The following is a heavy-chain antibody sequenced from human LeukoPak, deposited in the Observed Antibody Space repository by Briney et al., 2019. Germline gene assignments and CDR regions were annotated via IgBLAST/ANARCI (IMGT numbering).Heavy chain of an antibody. CDR3: ARARIAAAGIIAFDI. Sequence: SETLSLTCTVSGGSISSSSYYWGWIRQPPGKGLEWIGSIYYSGSTYYNPSLKSRVTISVDTSKNQFSLKLSSVTAADTAVYYCARARIAAAGIIAFDIWGQGTVVTVSS. CDR2: IYYSGST. CDR1: GGSISSSSYY. V-gene: IGHV4-39*07. D-gene: IGHD6-13*01. J-gene: IGHJ3*02.